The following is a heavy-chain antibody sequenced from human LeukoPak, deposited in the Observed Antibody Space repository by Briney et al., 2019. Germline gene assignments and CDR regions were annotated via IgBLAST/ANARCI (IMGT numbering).Heavy chain of an antibody. CDR1: GFTFSSYA. V-gene: IGHV3-23*01. D-gene: IGHD2-15*01. CDR2: ISCSGGST. CDR3: AKETVVVVAATPYAFDI. J-gene: IGHJ3*02. Sequence: PGGSLRLSCAASGFTFSSYAMRWVRQAPGKGLEWVSGISCSGGSTHYADSVKDRFTISRDNSKNTLYLQRNSLRAEDTAVYYCAKETVVVVAATPYAFDIWGQGTMVTVSS.